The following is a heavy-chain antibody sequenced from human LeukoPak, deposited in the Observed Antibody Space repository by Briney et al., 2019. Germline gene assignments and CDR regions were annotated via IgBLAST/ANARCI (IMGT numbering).Heavy chain of an antibody. J-gene: IGHJ6*03. CDR3: SRGGAVAVYYYHYYYMDV. Sequence: PSETLSLTCTVSGGSISSYYWSWIRQPPGKGLEWIGYIYYSGSTNYNPSLKSRVTISVDTSKNQFSLKLSSITAADTPVVYCSRGGAVAVYYYHYYYMDVWGKGTTVTVSS. D-gene: IGHD6-19*01. CDR2: IYYSGST. V-gene: IGHV4-59*01. CDR1: GGSISSYY.